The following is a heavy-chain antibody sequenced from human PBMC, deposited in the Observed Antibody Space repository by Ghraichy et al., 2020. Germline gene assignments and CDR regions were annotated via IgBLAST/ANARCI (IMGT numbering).Heavy chain of an antibody. D-gene: IGHD6-19*01. CDR2: IYHSGST. V-gene: IGHV4-38-2*02. CDR1: GYSISSGYY. CDR3: ARGFMSSGWYILGYFDL. Sequence: SETLSLTCTVSGYSISSGYYWGWIRQPPGKGLEWIGSIYHSGSTYYNPSLKSRVTISVDTSKNQFSLKLSSVTAADTAVYYCARGFMSSGWYILGYFDLWGRGTLVTVSS. J-gene: IGHJ2*01.